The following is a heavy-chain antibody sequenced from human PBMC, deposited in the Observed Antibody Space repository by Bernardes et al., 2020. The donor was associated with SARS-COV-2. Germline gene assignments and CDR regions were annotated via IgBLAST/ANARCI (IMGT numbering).Heavy chain of an antibody. Sequence: TLSLTCTVSGGSIRSGSYYWSWIRQPAGQGLEWIGRIYTSGSTNYNPSLKSRVTIPVDTSKNQFSLKLSSVTAADTAVYYCARFIAAAGTGGYYYYYGMDVWGQGTTVTVSS. V-gene: IGHV4-61*02. J-gene: IGHJ6*02. D-gene: IGHD6-13*01. CDR3: ARFIAAAGTGGYYYYYGMDV. CDR2: IYTSGST. CDR1: GGSIRSGSYY.